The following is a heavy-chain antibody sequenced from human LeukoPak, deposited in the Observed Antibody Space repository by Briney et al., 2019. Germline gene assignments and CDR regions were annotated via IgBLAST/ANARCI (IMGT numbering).Heavy chain of an antibody. J-gene: IGHJ6*03. D-gene: IGHD3-10*01. CDR2: MLYDGSNK. CDR1: GFTFSSYV. Sequence: GGSLRLSCAASGFTFSSYVMHWVRQAPGKGLEWVAVMLYDGSNKKYADSVKGRFTISRDNSKNTLYLQMNSLRAEDTAVYYCARDWGFGKLLGTYYYYYYMDVWGKGTTVTVSS. V-gene: IGHV3-30*01. CDR3: ARDWGFGKLLGTYYYYYYMDV.